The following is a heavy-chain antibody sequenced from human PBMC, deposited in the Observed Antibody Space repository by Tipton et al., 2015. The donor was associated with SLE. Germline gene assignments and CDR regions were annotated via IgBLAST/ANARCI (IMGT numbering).Heavy chain of an antibody. V-gene: IGHV4-4*07. CDR2: VYTSGYI. D-gene: IGHD6-13*01. CDR1: GDSISSQY. Sequence: LRLSCTVSGDSISSQYWSWIRQPAGKGLEWIGRVYTSGYIQSNPSLKTRVTMSFDTAKNHFSLNLSSVTAADTAVYYCARDRRGSSSWAFDIWGRGTMVTVSS. J-gene: IGHJ3*02. CDR3: ARDRRGSSSWAFDI.